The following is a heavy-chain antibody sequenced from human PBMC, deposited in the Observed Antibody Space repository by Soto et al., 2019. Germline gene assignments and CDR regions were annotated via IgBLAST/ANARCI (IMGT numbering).Heavy chain of an antibody. J-gene: IGHJ4*02. V-gene: IGHV1-69*01. CDR2: IMPIFGTT. CDR3: AMIEYSSGSDY. Sequence: QVRLVQSGAEAKKPGASVKVSCKASGYTFSSFPIAWVRQAPGQGLEWVGGIMPIFGTTKYAQNFRDRVTIYADESTSTAYMELSSLRFEDTAVYYCAMIEYSSGSDYWGQGTLVTVFS. CDR1: GYTFSSFP. D-gene: IGHD6-19*01.